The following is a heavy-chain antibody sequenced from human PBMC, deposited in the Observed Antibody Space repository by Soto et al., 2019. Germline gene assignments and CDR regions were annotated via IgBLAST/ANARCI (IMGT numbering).Heavy chain of an antibody. D-gene: IGHD3-22*01. J-gene: IGHJ4*01. CDR3: ARPSMSDGLNY. Sequence: ASVKVSCKASGYTFSRYSIQWVRQAPGQGLEWMGWINAGNGNTKFSQKFQGRVTITKDTSAATAYMELSSLRSEDTAVYYCARPSMSDGLNYWGQGTLVTVSS. CDR2: INAGNGNT. V-gene: IGHV1-3*01. CDR1: GYTFSRYS.